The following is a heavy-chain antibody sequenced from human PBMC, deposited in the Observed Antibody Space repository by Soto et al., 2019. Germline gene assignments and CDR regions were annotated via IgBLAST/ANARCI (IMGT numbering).Heavy chain of an antibody. J-gene: IGHJ4*02. V-gene: IGHV4-39*01. D-gene: IGHD1-26*01. Sequence: PSETLSLTCTVSGGSISSTSYYWGWIRQPPGKGLEWIGSIYYSGSTYYNPSLKSRVTVSVDTSKNQFSLKLSSVTAADTAVYYCAKLDKDVGSGRYLAFDQWGQGTLVTVS. CDR3: AKLDKDVGSGRYLAFDQ. CDR2: IYYSGST. CDR1: GGSISSTSYY.